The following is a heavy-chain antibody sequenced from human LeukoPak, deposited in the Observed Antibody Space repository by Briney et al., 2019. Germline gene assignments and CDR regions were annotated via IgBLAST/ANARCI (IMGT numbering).Heavy chain of an antibody. CDR2: INHSGST. CDR1: GGSLSGYY. V-gene: IGHV4-34*01. J-gene: IGHJ4*02. D-gene: IGHD3-16*02. Sequence: SETLSLTCAVYGGSLSGYYWSWIRQPPGKGLEWIGEINHSGSTNYNPSLKSRVTISVDTSKNQFSLKLSSVTAADTAVYYCARGSLDYWGQGTLVTVSS. CDR3: ARGSLDY.